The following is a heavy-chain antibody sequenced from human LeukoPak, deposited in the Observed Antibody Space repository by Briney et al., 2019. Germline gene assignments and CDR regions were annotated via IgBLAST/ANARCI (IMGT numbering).Heavy chain of an antibody. D-gene: IGHD5-18*01. CDR2: ISSSGSTI. CDR3: AREGGYTYGYFIDY. V-gene: IGHV3-48*03. CDR1: GFTFSSYE. Sequence: GGSLRLSCAASGFTFSSYEMNWVRQAPGKGLEWVSYISSSGSTIYYADSVKGRFTISRDNAKNSLYLQMNSLRAEDTAVYYCAREGGYTYGYFIDYWGQGSLVTVSS. J-gene: IGHJ4*02.